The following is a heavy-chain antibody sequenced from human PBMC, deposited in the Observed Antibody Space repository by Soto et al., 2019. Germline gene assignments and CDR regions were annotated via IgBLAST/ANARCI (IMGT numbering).Heavy chain of an antibody. J-gene: IGHJ4*02. CDR2: IHSDGTAT. D-gene: IGHD3-16*01. Sequence: EVQLVESGGNLVQPGGSLRLSCAASGFTFSGYWMHWVRQAPGKGLVWVSRIHSDGTATTYADSGKGRFTISRDNAKNMVYLQMNSLRVEDTALYFCARGGIGSFASWGQGTPVTVSS. CDR3: ARGGIGSFAS. V-gene: IGHV3-74*01. CDR1: GFTFSGYW.